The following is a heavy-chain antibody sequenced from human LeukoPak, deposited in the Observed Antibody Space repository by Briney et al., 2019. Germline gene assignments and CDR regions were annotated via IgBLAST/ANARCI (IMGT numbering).Heavy chain of an antibody. CDR3: AKDERYSYGYDYYYYGMDV. CDR2: ISSSGSTI. D-gene: IGHD5-18*01. Sequence: GGSLRLSCATSGFTFSDYYMSWIRQAPEKGLEWVSYISSSGSTIYYADSVKGRFTISRDNSKNTLYLQMNSLRAEDTAVYYCAKDERYSYGYDYYYYGMDVWGQGTTVTVSS. J-gene: IGHJ6*02. CDR1: GFTFSDYY. V-gene: IGHV3-11*01.